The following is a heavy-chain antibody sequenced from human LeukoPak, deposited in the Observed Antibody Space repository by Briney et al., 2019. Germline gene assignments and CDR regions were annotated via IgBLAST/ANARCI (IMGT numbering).Heavy chain of an antibody. CDR1: GYTFTSYD. CDR3: ARAQIRGIRYFGWVEGFDP. D-gene: IGHD3-9*01. Sequence: ASVKVSCKASGYTFTSYDINWVRQATGQGLEWMGWMNPNSGNTGYAQKFQGRVTITRNTSISTAYMELSSLRSEDTAVYYCARAQIRGIRYFGWVEGFDPWGQGTLVTVSS. CDR2: MNPNSGNT. V-gene: IGHV1-8*03. J-gene: IGHJ5*02.